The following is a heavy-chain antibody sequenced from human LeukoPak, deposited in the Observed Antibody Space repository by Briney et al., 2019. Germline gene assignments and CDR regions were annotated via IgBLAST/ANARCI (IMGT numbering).Heavy chain of an antibody. V-gene: IGHV3-74*01. J-gene: IGHJ1*01. D-gene: IGHD2-21*02. CDR2: IIGDGSIT. CDR1: GFSFSRHW. CDR3: AREGSGVVTLDH. Sequence: GGSLSLSCEASGFSFSRHWMHWVRQAPGKGLVWVSRIIGDGSITSYADSVKGRFTISRDNAKSTVHLQMNSLRVEDTAVYYCAREGSGVVTLDHWGQGTLVTVSS.